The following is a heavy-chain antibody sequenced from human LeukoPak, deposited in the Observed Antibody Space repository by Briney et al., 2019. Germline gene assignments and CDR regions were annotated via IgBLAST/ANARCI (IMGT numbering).Heavy chain of an antibody. V-gene: IGHV4-39*07. CDR1: GGSISSSSYY. J-gene: IGHJ3*02. D-gene: IGHD3-10*01. CDR3: ARVFWFGELSPNDAFDI. Sequence: SETLSLTCTVSGGSISSSSYYWGWIRQPPGKGLEWIGNIYYSGSTYYNPSLKSRVTISVDTSKNQFSLKLSSVTAADTAVYYCARVFWFGELSPNDAFDIWGQGTMVTVSS. CDR2: IYYSGST.